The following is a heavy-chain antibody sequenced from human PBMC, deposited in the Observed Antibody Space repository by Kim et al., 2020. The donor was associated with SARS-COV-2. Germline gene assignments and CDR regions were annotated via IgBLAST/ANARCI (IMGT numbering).Heavy chain of an antibody. CDR3: ARGRRVYDFWSGYRRIYYFDY. D-gene: IGHD3-3*01. J-gene: IGHJ4*02. CDR2: NNHSGST. CDR1: GGSFSGYY. V-gene: IGHV4-34*01. Sequence: SETLSLTCAVYGGSFSGYYWSWIRQPQGKGLEWMGENNHSGSTNYNPSLTSRVTISVDPSKNQFSLKRSSVTAADTAVYYCARGRRVYDFWSGYRRIYYFDYWGQGTLVTVSS.